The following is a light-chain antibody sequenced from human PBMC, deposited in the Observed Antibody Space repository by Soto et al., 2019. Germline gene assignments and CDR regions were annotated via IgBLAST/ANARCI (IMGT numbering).Light chain of an antibody. V-gene: IGKV1-33*01. CDR3: QQYDNLPRLT. J-gene: IGKJ4*01. CDR2: DAS. CDR1: QDISNY. Sequence: DIQMTQSPSSLSASVGDRVTITCQASQDISNYLNWYQQKPGKAPKLLIYDASNLETGVPSRFXGSGSGTDFTFTISSLQADDIATYYCQQYDNLPRLTFGGGTKVEIK.